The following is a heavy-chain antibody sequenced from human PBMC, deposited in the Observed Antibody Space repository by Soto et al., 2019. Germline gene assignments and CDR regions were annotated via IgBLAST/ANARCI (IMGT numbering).Heavy chain of an antibody. Sequence: EVQLLESGGGLVQPGGSLRLSCAASGFTFTTYAMSWVRQAPGKGLEWVSAISGSAGSTYYADSVKGRFTISRDNSTNHMYQKMNSLSAEDTAVYYCAKNCDTTFSSSTHWGQGTLVSVSS. D-gene: IGHD6-6*01. J-gene: IGHJ4*02. CDR1: GFTFTTYA. CDR3: AKNCDTTFSSSTH. CDR2: ISGSAGST. V-gene: IGHV3-23*01.